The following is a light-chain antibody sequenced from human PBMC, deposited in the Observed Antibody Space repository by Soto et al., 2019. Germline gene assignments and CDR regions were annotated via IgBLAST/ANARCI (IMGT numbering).Light chain of an antibody. CDR3: HQYGTSTWT. CDR1: QSVTYSF. Sequence: EIVLTQSPGTLSLSPGERATLSCRASQSVTYSFLAWYQQKPGQAPRLLIYGASSRATGITDRFSGSGSGTEFTLTTSSREAEDFAVYYCHQYGTSTWTFGQGTKVEIK. J-gene: IGKJ1*01. CDR2: GAS. V-gene: IGKV3-20*01.